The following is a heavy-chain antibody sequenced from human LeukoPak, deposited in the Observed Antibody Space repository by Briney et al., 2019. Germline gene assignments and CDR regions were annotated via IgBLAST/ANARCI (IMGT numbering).Heavy chain of an antibody. CDR3: ARARCSSTSCYPTPIDF. J-gene: IGHJ3*01. CDR2: INPNSGGT. V-gene: IGHV1-2*02. Sequence: ASVKVSCKASGYTFTGYYMHWVRQAPGQGLEWMGWINPNSGGTNYAQKFQGRVTMTRDTSISTAYMELSRLRSDDTAVYYCARARCSSTSCYPTPIDFWGQGTMVTVSS. D-gene: IGHD2-2*01. CDR1: GYTFTGYY.